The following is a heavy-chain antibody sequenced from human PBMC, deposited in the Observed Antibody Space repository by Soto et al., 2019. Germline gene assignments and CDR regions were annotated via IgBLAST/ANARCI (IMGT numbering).Heavy chain of an antibody. Sequence: GGSLRLSCAASGFTFSSYGMHWVRQAPGKGLEWVAVIWYDGSNKYYADSVKGRFTISRDNSKNTLYLQMNSLRAEDTAVYYCAREPYSSGWHFDYWGQGTLVTVSS. D-gene: IGHD6-19*01. J-gene: IGHJ4*02. CDR1: GFTFSSYG. V-gene: IGHV3-33*01. CDR3: AREPYSSGWHFDY. CDR2: IWYDGSNK.